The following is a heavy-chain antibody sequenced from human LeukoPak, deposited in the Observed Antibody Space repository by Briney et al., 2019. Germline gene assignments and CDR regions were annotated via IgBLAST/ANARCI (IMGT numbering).Heavy chain of an antibody. J-gene: IGHJ3*02. CDR3: ARDTSHDIGGVRNAFDI. Sequence: GGSLRLSRAASGFTFTSYSMNWVRQAPGKGLEWVSYIGSSSSIIYYADSVKGRFTISRDNAKNSLYLQMSSLRAEDTAVYYCARDTSHDIGGVRNAFDIWGQGTMVTVSS. CDR2: IGSSSSII. D-gene: IGHD3-16*01. CDR1: GFTFTSYS. V-gene: IGHV3-48*04.